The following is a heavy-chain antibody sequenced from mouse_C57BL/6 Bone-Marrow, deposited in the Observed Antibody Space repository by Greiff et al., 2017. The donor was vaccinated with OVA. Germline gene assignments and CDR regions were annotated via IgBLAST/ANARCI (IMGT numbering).Heavy chain of an antibody. CDR3: ARGITTVVAAMDY. D-gene: IGHD1-1*01. V-gene: IGHV5-4*01. J-gene: IGHJ4*01. Sequence: EVQRVESGGGLVKPGGSLKLSCAASGFTFSSYAMSWVRQTPEKRLEWVATISDGGSYTYYPDNVKGRFTISRDNAKNNLYLQMSHLKSEDTAMYYCARGITTVVAAMDYWGQGTSVTVSS. CDR2: ISDGGSYT. CDR1: GFTFSSYA.